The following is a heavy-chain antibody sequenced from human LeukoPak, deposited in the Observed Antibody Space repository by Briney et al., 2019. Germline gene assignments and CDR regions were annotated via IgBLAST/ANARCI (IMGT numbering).Heavy chain of an antibody. CDR3: ARGYDIDP. Sequence: GASVKVSCKASGYTFSTYEINWVRQATGQGLEWVGWMNPNRGNTGYAQKFQGRVTMTRNTSINTAYMELSNLRSEDTAVYYCARGYDIDPWGQGTQVTVSS. D-gene: IGHD3-9*01. J-gene: IGHJ5*02. CDR1: GYTFSTYE. V-gene: IGHV1-8*01. CDR2: MNPNRGNT.